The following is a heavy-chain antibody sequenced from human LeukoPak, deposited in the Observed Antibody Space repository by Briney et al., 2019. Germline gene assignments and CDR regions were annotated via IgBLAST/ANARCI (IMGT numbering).Heavy chain of an antibody. CDR2: MNPNSGNT. V-gene: IGHV1-8*02. CDR1: GYTFKNYD. CDR3: ARATPGGLHGYSFDY. J-gene: IGHJ4*02. D-gene: IGHD5-24*01. Sequence: ASVKLSCKASGYTFKNYDINWVPQATGHGLEWKEWMNPNSGNTGFAQKFQDRVSTTRDTSINTAYMELTSLRSGDTAVYYCARATPGGLHGYSFDYWGQGTVVTVYS.